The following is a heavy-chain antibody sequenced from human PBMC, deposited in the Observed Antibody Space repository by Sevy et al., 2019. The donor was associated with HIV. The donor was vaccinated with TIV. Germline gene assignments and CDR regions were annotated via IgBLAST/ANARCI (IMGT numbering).Heavy chain of an antibody. D-gene: IGHD1-1*01. V-gene: IGHV1-24*01. CDR2: FDPEDGET. Sequence: ASVKVSCKVSGYTLTELSMHWVRQAPGKGLEWMGGFDPEDGETIYAQKFQGRVTMTEDTSTDTAYMELRSLRSEDTAVYYCATSSMATTILPDYWGQGTLVTVSS. CDR3: ATSSMATTILPDY. CDR1: GYTLTELS. J-gene: IGHJ4*02.